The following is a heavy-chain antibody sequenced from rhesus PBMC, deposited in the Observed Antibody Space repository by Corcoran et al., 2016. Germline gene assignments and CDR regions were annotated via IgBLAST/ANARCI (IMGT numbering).Heavy chain of an antibody. D-gene: IGHD2-15*01. CDR3: ARSPVVLTAKVDY. V-gene: IGHV4-65*01. Sequence: QVQLQESGPGLVKPSETLSLTCAVSGGSISSSNWWSWIRQPPGKGLEWIGYISGSSGCTNYTPSLKSRFTISADTSKNPFSLRLSSVTAADTAVYYCARSPVVLTAKVDYWGQGVLVTVSS. J-gene: IGHJ4*01. CDR1: GGSISSSNW. CDR2: ISGSSGCT.